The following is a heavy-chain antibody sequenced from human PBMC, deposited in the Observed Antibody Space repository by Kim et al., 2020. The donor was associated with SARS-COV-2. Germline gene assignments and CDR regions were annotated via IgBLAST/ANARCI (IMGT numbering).Heavy chain of an antibody. Sequence: GGSLRLSCAASGFTFSSYAMHWVRQAPGKGLEWVAVISYDGSNKYYADSVKGRFTISRDNSKNTLYLQMNSLRAEDTAVYYCARDAIMITFGGANYYFDYWGQGTLVTVSS. D-gene: IGHD3-16*01. CDR1: GFTFSSYA. CDR2: ISYDGSNK. V-gene: IGHV3-30*04. J-gene: IGHJ4*02. CDR3: ARDAIMITFGGANYYFDY.